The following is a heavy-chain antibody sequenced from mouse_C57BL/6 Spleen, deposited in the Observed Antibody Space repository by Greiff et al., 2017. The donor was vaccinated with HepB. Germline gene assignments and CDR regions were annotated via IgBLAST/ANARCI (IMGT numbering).Heavy chain of an antibody. V-gene: IGHV5-4*03. CDR1: GFTFSSYA. J-gene: IGHJ3*01. CDR2: ISDGGSYT. CDR3: ARAAY. Sequence: EVKLVESGGGLVKPGGSLKLSCAASGFTFSSYAMSWVRQTPEKRLEWVATISDGGSYTYYPDNVKGRFTISRDIAKNNLYLQMSHLKSEDTAMYYCARAAYWGQGTLVTVSA.